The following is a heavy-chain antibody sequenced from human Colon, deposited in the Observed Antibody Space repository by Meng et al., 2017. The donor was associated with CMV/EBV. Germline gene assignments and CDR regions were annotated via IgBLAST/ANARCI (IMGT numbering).Heavy chain of an antibody. V-gene: IGHV3-43*01. Sequence: GESLKISCAASGFIFDDYSMHWVRQAPGKGLEWVSLISWDGTNIYYADAVKGRFTISRDNSKSSLYLEMNSLRAEDTAFYYCAKDRTTRWYGPFDDWGQGTLVTVSS. CDR2: ISWDGTNI. CDR1: GFIFDDYS. D-gene: IGHD2-2*01. J-gene: IGHJ4*02. CDR3: AKDRTTRWYGPFDD.